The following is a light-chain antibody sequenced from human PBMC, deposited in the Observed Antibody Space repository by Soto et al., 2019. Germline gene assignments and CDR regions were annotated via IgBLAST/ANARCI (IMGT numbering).Light chain of an antibody. J-gene: IGLJ1*01. V-gene: IGLV2-8*01. CDR3: FSYADNTDYV. Sequence: QSALTQPASVSGSPGQSITISCTGTSSDVGGYNYVSWYQQHPGKAPKLMIYEVTRRPSGVPDRFSGSKSANTASLNVSGLQAEDEADYYCFSYADNTDYVFGTGTKLTVL. CDR2: EVT. CDR1: SSDVGGYNY.